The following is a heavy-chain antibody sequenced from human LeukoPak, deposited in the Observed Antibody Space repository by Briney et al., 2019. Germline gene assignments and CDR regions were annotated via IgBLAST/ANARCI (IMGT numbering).Heavy chain of an antibody. CDR1: GGSFSGYY. Sequence: PSETLSLTCAVYGGSFSGYYWSWIRQPPGRGLEWIGEINHSGSTKYNPSLKSRVTISVDTSKNQFSLKLSSVTAADTAVYYCARGLGVQISSSWYPYYYYGMDVWGQGTTVTVSS. CDR3: ARGLGVQISSSWYPYYYYGMDV. J-gene: IGHJ6*02. V-gene: IGHV4-34*01. D-gene: IGHD6-13*01. CDR2: INHSGST.